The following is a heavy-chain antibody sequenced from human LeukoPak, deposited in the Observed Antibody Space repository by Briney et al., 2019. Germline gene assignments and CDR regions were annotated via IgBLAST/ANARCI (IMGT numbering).Heavy chain of an antibody. CDR1: GFTFDDYA. J-gene: IGHJ4*01. D-gene: IGHD1-26*01. Sequence: SLRLSCAASGFTFDDYAMHWVRQAPGKGLEWVSGISWYSGSIGYAASVKGRFTISSDNAKHSLYLQMNSVRAEDTALCSCAKDMGGMGATIDYWGQGTMVTVSS. CDR2: ISWYSGSI. V-gene: IGHV3-9*01. CDR3: AKDMGGMGATIDY.